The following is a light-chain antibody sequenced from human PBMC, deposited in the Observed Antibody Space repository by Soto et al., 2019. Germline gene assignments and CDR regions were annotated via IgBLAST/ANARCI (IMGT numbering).Light chain of an antibody. CDR1: QSVSSSY. J-gene: IGKJ1*01. Sequence: EIVLTQSPGTLSLSPGERATLSCRASQSVSSSYLAWYQQKPGQAPRLLIYGASSRATGIPDRFSGSGSGTDFSLTISRLEPEEFAVYYCEQYGSSPKLTFGEGTKVDIK. CDR3: EQYGSSPKLT. CDR2: GAS. V-gene: IGKV3-20*01.